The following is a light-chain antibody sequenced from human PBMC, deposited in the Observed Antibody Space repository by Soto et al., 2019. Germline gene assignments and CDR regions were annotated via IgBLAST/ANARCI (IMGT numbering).Light chain of an antibody. V-gene: IGLV2-14*01. CDR3: SSYTSQSTVV. CDR2: DVS. J-gene: IGLJ3*02. CDR1: RSDVGGYNY. Sequence: QSALTQPASVSGSPGQPIAISCTGTRSDVGGYNYVSWYQQPPGKAPKLIIYDVSDRPSGVSTRFSGSKSGNTASLTISGLQADDEADYYCSSYTSQSTVVFGGGTKLTVL.